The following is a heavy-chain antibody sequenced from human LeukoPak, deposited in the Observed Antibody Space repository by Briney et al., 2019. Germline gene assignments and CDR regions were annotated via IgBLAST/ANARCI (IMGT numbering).Heavy chain of an antibody. D-gene: IGHD2-15*01. CDR1: GYTFTTSY. Sequence: ASVTVSCKASGYTFTTSYMHWVRQAPGQGLEWMGIISSGDGTTNYAQKFQDRVTMRTDTSASTVYLDPSSLRSEDTAVYYCARTRGYGYVDYWGQGTLVTVSS. J-gene: IGHJ4*02. CDR3: ARTRGYGYVDY. V-gene: IGHV1-46*01. CDR2: ISSGDGTT.